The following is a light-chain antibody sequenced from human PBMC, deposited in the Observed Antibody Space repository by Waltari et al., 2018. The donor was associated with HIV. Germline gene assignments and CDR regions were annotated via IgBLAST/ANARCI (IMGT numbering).Light chain of an antibody. V-gene: IGLV1-40*01. Sequence: QSVLTQPPSVSGAPGPRVTISCTGSSSNIGAGSDVHWSQQLPGTAPTLLIYGTNNRPSGVPDRFSGSKSGTSASLAITGLQAEDEAEYYCQSYDSSLSGWVVFGGGTKVTVL. CDR1: SSNIGAGSD. J-gene: IGLJ2*01. CDR2: GTN. CDR3: QSYDSSLSGWVV.